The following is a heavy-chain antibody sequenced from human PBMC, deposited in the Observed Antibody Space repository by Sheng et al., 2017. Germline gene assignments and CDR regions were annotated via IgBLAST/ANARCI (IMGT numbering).Heavy chain of an antibody. V-gene: IGHV1-69*08. CDR1: GGTFSSYT. J-gene: IGHJ5*02. Sequence: QVQLVQSGAEVKKPGSSVKVSCKASGGTFSSYTISWVRQAPGQGLEWMGRIIPILGIANYAQKFQGRVTITADKSTSTAYMELSSLRSEDTAVYYCARDRGGCSSTSCYANWFDPWGQGTLVTVSS. CDR2: IIPILGIA. D-gene: IGHD2-2*01. CDR3: ARDRGGCSSTSCYANWFDP.